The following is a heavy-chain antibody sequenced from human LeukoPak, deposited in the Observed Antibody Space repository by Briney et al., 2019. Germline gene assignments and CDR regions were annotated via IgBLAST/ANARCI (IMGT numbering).Heavy chain of an antibody. D-gene: IGHD2-2*03. CDR1: GGSISSGGYY. Sequence: SETLSLTCTVSGGSISSGGYYWSWIRQPPGKGLEWIGYIYHSGSTYYNPSLKSRVTISVDRSKNQFSLKLSSVTAADTAVHYCARVGLDIVVVPAAFNYFDYWGQGTLVTVSS. CDR3: ARVGLDIVVVPAAFNYFDY. CDR2: IYHSGST. J-gene: IGHJ4*02. V-gene: IGHV4-30-2*01.